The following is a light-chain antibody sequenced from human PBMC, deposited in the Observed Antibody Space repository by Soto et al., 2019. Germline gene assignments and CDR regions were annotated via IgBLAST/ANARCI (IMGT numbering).Light chain of an antibody. CDR1: SSDVGGYNY. Sequence: QSVLTQPASVSGSPGQSITISCTGTSSDVGGYNYVSWYQQHPGKAPKLMIYDVSNRPSGVSNRVSGSKSGNTASLTISGLQAEYEAEYFCSSYTSSSAPSAVVGGGTQLTVL. J-gene: IGLJ7*01. CDR2: DVS. V-gene: IGLV2-14*01. CDR3: SSYTSSSAPSAV.